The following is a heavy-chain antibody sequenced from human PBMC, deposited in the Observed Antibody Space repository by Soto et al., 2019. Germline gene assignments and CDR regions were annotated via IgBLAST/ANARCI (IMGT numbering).Heavy chain of an antibody. CDR3: ARAREVTFIRMPSSH. CDR2: IGGSGDGT. CDR1: GFTFDGYA. Sequence: GGSLRLSCAASGFTFDGYAMSWVRQAPGKGLQWVSSIGGSGDGTYYADSVKGRFTISRDNSKNTLYLQMNSPRAEDTAVYYCARAREVTFIRMPSSHWGQGTLVTVSS. J-gene: IGHJ4*02. V-gene: IGHV3-23*01. D-gene: IGHD6-6*01.